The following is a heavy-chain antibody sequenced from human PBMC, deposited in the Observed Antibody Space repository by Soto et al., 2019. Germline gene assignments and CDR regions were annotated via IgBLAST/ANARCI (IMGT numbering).Heavy chain of an antibody. V-gene: IGHV3-21*01. J-gene: IGHJ4*02. CDR3: ARGSAFIGIDS. D-gene: IGHD1-26*01. CDR1: GFIFSRYS. Sequence: GGSLRLSCAVSGFIFSRYSMNWVRQAPGKGLEWVSSIGTSGSYIYDTDSVKGRFTISRDNTKDSLYLQMNSLRAEDTAIYYCARGSAFIGIDSWGQGT. CDR2: IGTSGSYI.